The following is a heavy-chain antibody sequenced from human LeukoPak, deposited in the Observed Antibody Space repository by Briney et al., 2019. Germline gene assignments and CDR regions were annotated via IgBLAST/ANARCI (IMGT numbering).Heavy chain of an antibody. CDR1: GFTFSSYA. J-gene: IGHJ4*02. V-gene: IGHV3-30-3*01. Sequence: GGSLRLSCAASGFTFSSYAMHWVRQAPGKGLEWVAVISCDGSNKYYADSVKGRFTISRDNSKNTLYLQMNSLRAEDTAVYYCARVGGSYYHFDYWGQGTLVTVSS. D-gene: IGHD1-26*01. CDR2: ISCDGSNK. CDR3: ARVGGSYYHFDY.